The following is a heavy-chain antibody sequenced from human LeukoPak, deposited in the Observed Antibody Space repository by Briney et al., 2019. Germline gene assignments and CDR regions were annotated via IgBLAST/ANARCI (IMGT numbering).Heavy chain of an antibody. CDR2: ISWNSGSI. CDR1: GFTFDDYA. D-gene: IGHD3-10*01. CDR3: AKDLLWFGEQYYYYGMDV. V-gene: IGHV3-9*01. Sequence: PGGSLRLSCAAPGFTFDDYAMHWVRQAPGKGLEWVSGISWNSGSIGYADSVKGRFTISRDNAKNSLYLQMNSLRAEGTALYYCAKDLLWFGEQYYYYGMDVWGQGTTVTVSS. J-gene: IGHJ6*02.